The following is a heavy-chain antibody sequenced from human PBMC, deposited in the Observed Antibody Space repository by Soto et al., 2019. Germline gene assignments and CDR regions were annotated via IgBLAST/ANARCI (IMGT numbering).Heavy chain of an antibody. D-gene: IGHD2-15*01. CDR2: ISYDGSNK. CDR3: AKDRDIVVVVAALQH. V-gene: IGHV3-30*18. CDR1: GFTFSSYG. Sequence: QVQLVESGGGVVQPGRSLRLSCAASGFTFSSYGMHWVRQAPGKGLEWVAVISYDGSNKYYADSVKGRFTISRDNSKNTLYLQMNSLRAEDTAVYYCAKDRDIVVVVAALQHWGPGTLVTVSS. J-gene: IGHJ1*01.